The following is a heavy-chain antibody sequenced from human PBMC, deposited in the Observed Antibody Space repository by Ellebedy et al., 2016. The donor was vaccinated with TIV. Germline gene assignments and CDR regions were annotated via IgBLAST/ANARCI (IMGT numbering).Heavy chain of an antibody. Sequence: ASVKVSXXASGYTFTSYDINWVRQATGQGLEWMGWMNPNSGNTGYAQKFQGRVTMTRNTSISTAYMELSSLRSEDTAVYYCARDSIAAAGTMGWFDPWGQGTLVTVSS. J-gene: IGHJ5*02. CDR3: ARDSIAAAGTMGWFDP. CDR1: GYTFTSYD. D-gene: IGHD6-13*01. CDR2: MNPNSGNT. V-gene: IGHV1-8*01.